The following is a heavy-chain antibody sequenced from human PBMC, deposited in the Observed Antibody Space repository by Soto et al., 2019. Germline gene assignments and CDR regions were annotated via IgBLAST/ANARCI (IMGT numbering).Heavy chain of an antibody. CDR3: ARDFAAAGDYYYYGMDV. V-gene: IGHV1-2*04. J-gene: IGHJ6*02. Sequence: QVQLVQSGAEVKKPGASVKVSCKASGYTFTGYYMHWVRQAPGQGLEWMGWINPNSGGTNYAQKFQGWVTRTRDTSISTAYMELSRLRSDDTAVYYCARDFAAAGDYYYYGMDVWGQGTTVTVSS. CDR2: INPNSGGT. CDR1: GYTFTGYY. D-gene: IGHD6-13*01.